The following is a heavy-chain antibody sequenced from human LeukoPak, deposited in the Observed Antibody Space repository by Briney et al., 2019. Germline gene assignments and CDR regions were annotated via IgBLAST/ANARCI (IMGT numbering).Heavy chain of an antibody. CDR2: ISWNSGSI. Sequence: GGSLRLSCAASGFTFDDYAMHWVRQAPGKGREWVSGISWNSGSIGYADSVKGRFTISRDNAKNSLYLQMNSLRAEDTALYYCAKDKVQLWSHWYFDLWGRGTLVTVSS. J-gene: IGHJ2*01. CDR3: AKDKVQLWSHWYFDL. D-gene: IGHD5-18*01. V-gene: IGHV3-9*01. CDR1: GFTFDDYA.